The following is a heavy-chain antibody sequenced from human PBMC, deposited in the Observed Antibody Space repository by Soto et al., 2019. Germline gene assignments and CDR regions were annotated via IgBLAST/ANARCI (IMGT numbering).Heavy chain of an antibody. CDR2: ISSRSDI. CDR3: AREYTAWPLAYGLDV. Sequence: GGSLRLSCVGSGFIFSNYSINWVRQAPGKGLEWVSSISSRSDIYYAESVKGRFTISRDNAKNSVPLQMNSLRAEDTAVYYCAREYTAWPLAYGLDVWGQGTTVTVS. CDR1: GFIFSNYS. V-gene: IGHV3-21*01. D-gene: IGHD2-2*02. J-gene: IGHJ6*02.